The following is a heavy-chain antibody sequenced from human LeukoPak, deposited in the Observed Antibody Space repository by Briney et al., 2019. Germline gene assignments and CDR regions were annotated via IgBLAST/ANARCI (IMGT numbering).Heavy chain of an antibody. D-gene: IGHD5-24*01. J-gene: IGHJ2*01. CDR3: ARYFGGRDGYTVYWFFDL. Sequence: SETLSLTCTVSGGSFSTYYWSWIRQPPGKGVEWIGYMPYSGSDTYNPSLKSRVTISVDTSKNQFSLKLNSVTAADTAVYYGARYFGGRDGYTVYWFFDLWGRGTLVTVSS. V-gene: IGHV4-59*01. CDR2: MPYSGSD. CDR1: GGSFSTYY.